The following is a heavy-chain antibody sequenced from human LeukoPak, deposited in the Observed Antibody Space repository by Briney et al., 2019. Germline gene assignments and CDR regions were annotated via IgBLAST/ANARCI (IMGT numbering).Heavy chain of an antibody. V-gene: IGHV3-21*01. J-gene: IGHJ4*02. CDR3: ARDPTPRWELLPYFDY. Sequence: GGSLILSCAASGFAFDDYSVNWVRQTPGKGLEWISSISSGGRYIFYADSVKGRFTISRDNAKNSLFLQMTSLSAEDTAVYYCARDPTPRWELLPYFDYWGQGARVTVSS. D-gene: IGHD1-26*01. CDR1: GFAFDDYS. CDR2: ISSGGRYI.